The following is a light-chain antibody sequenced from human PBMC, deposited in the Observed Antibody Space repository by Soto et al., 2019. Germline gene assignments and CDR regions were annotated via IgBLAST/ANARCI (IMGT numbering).Light chain of an antibody. Sequence: EIVMTHSPATQSVSPGARATLSCRASQSVGSDLVWCRQKPGQAPRLLIYGASNRATGVPDRFSASGSGTDFSLTISRLEPEDFAVYYCQQYGTSPWTFGQGTKVDIK. CDR2: GAS. CDR3: QQYGTSPWT. V-gene: IGKV3-15*01. J-gene: IGKJ1*01. CDR1: QSVGSD.